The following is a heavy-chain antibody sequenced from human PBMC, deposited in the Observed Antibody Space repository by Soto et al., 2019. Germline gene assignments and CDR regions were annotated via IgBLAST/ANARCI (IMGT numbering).Heavy chain of an antibody. J-gene: IGHJ6*02. CDR2: IKSKTDGGTT. V-gene: IGHV3-15*07. D-gene: IGHD1-7*01. Sequence: GGSLRLSCAASGFTFSNAWMNWVRQAPGKGLEWVGRIKSKTDGGTTDYAAPVKGRFTISRDDSKNTLYLQMNSLKTEDTAVYYCTTDLINNWNYARPYSHYCMDVRGQATTVTLSS. CDR3: TTDLINNWNYARPYSHYCMDV. CDR1: GFTFSNAW.